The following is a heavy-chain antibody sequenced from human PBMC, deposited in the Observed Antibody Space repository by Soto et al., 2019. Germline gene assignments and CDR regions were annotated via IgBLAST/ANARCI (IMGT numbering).Heavy chain of an antibody. J-gene: IGHJ6*03. D-gene: IGHD2-2*01. Sequence: PSETLSLTCTVSGGSISSYYWSWIRQPPGKGLEWIGYIYYSGSTNYNPSLKSRVTISVDTSKNQFSLKLSSVTAADTAVYYCARDGAYCSSTSFTGASYYYMDVWGKGTTLTVSS. CDR2: IYYSGST. V-gene: IGHV4-59*01. CDR3: ARDGAYCSSTSFTGASYYYMDV. CDR1: GGSISSYY.